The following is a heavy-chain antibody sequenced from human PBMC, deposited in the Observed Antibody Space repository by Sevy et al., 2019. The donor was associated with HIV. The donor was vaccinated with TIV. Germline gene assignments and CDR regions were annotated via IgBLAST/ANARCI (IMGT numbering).Heavy chain of an antibody. D-gene: IGHD5-12*01. Sequence: SETLSLTCTVSGGSIRSGRYYWTWIRQPAGKGLEWIGRICPSGGSNFNPSMMSRVSMSIDTSKKQFSLRLTSVTAADTAGYYCARAEGDGYNFGYIDSWGPGTLVTVSS. V-gene: IGHV4-61*02. J-gene: IGHJ5*01. CDR2: ICPSGGS. CDR3: ARAEGDGYNFGYIDS. CDR1: GGSIRSGRYY.